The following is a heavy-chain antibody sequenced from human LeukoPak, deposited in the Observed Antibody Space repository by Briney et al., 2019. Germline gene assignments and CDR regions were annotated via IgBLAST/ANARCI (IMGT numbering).Heavy chain of an antibody. CDR3: ARDGLDTIFGVVMSY. Sequence: ASVKVSCKASGYTFTGYYMHWVRQAPGQGLEWMGIINPSGGSTSYAQKFQGRVTMTRDTSTSTVYMELSSLRSEDTAVYYCARDGLDTIFGVVMSYWGQGTLVTVSS. D-gene: IGHD3-3*01. J-gene: IGHJ4*02. V-gene: IGHV1-46*01. CDR2: INPSGGST. CDR1: GYTFTGYY.